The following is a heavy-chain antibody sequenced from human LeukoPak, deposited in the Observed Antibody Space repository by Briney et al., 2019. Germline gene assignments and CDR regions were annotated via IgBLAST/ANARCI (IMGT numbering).Heavy chain of an antibody. J-gene: IGHJ3*02. CDR2: IYTSGST. Sequence: SETLSLTCTVSGGSISSGSYYWSWIRQPPGKGLEWIGRIYTSGSTNYNPSLKSRVTISVDTSKNQFSLKLSSVTAADTAVYYCARNSGSYYLASAVDIWGQGTMVTVSS. CDR3: ARNSGSYYLASAVDI. V-gene: IGHV4-61*02. CDR1: GGSISSGSYY. D-gene: IGHD1-26*01.